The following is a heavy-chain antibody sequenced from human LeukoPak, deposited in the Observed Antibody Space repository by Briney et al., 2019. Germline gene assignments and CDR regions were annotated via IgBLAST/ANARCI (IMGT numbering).Heavy chain of an antibody. J-gene: IGHJ4*02. CDR3: ARGGIADRLMD. CDR1: GGSFSGYY. V-gene: IGHV4-34*01. CDR2: INHSGST. Sequence: PSETLSLTCDVYGGSFSGYYWSWIRQPPGKGPEWIGGINHSGSTNYNPSLKSRVTISVDTSKNQFSLKLSSVTAADTAVYYCARGGIADRLMDWAQGTLVTVSS. D-gene: IGHD6-6*01.